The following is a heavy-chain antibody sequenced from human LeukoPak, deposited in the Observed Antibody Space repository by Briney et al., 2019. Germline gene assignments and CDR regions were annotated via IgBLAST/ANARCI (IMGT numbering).Heavy chain of an antibody. D-gene: IGHD5-18*01. CDR1: GFTFSSYW. Sequence: GGSLRLSCAASGFTFSSYWMSWVRQAPGQGLEWVANINRDGSDKYYVDSVKGRFTISRDNAKNSLYMQMNSLRAEDTAVYYCARDLGYRYSWFDPWGQGPLVMVSS. J-gene: IGHJ5*02. V-gene: IGHV3-7*01. CDR2: INRDGSDK. CDR3: ARDLGYRYSWFDP.